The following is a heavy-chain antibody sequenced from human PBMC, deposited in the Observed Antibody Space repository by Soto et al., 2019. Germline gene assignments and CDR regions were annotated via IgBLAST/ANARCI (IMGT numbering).Heavy chain of an antibody. CDR3: TAFAH. V-gene: IGHV3-15*01. CDR1: RFTFSYAW. J-gene: IGHJ4*02. CDR2: VKSEDDGGTT. Sequence: PGGSLRLSCVTSRFTFSYAWMSWVRQAPGKGLEWVARVKSEDDGGTTHYAAPVKDRFTISRDDARSTLYLQMNSLTIEDTAIYYCTAFAHWGQGTSVTVS.